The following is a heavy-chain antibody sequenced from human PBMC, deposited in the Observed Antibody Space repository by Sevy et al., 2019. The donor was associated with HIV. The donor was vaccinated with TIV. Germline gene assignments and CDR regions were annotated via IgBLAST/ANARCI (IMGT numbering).Heavy chain of an antibody. CDR3: ARLYSSSSGRGLDN. CDR1: GFTFGTYA. Sequence: GGSLRLSCAASGFTFGTYAMSWVRQAPGKGLEWVANIKEDGSGRFYVDSVRGRFTVSRDNAKKTLYLQMNNLRGEDTALYYCARLYSSSSGRGLDNWGQGALVTVSS. J-gene: IGHJ4*02. CDR2: IKEDGSGR. V-gene: IGHV3-7*01. D-gene: IGHD6-6*01.